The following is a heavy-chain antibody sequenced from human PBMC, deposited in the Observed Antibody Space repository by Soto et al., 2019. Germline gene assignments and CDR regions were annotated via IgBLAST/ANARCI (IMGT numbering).Heavy chain of an antibody. D-gene: IGHD6-19*01. Sequence: SETLYLTCTVSGGSISSSSYYWGWIRQPPGKGLEWIGSIYYSGSTYYNPSLKSRVTLSVGRAKNQFPLELRSMTAADTAVYYCARLIGYSSGWSYPPNDAFYIWGQGTMVTVSS. CDR1: GGSISSSSYY. CDR3: ARLIGYSSGWSYPPNDAFYI. CDR2: IYYSGST. V-gene: IGHV4-39*01. J-gene: IGHJ3*02.